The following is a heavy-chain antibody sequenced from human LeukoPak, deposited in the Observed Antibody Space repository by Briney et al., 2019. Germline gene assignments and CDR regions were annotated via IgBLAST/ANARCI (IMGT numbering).Heavy chain of an antibody. V-gene: IGHV1-18*01. Sequence: ASVWVSCKASGYTFTSYGISWVRQAPGQGLEWMGWISAYNGNTNYAQKLQGSFTITTDTSTSTAYMELRSLRSDDTAVYYCARTWPLYSGTSCGMDAWGHGNTVSVSS. D-gene: IGHD1-26*01. CDR2: ISAYNGNT. CDR3: ARTWPLYSGTSCGMDA. CDR1: GYTFTSYG. J-gene: IGHJ6*01.